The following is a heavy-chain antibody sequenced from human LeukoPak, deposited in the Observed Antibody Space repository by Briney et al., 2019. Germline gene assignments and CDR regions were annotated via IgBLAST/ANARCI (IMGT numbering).Heavy chain of an antibody. CDR2: IYPGDSDT. D-gene: IGHD7-27*01. CDR3: ARHTHLTGDYYYYYYMDV. V-gene: IGHV5-51*01. J-gene: IGHJ6*03. Sequence: GESLKISCKGSGYSFTSYWIGWVRQMPGKGLEWMGIIYPGDSDTRYSPSFQGQVTISADKSISTAYLQWSSLKASDTAMYYCARHTHLTGDYYYYYYMDVWGKGTTVTVSS. CDR1: GYSFTSYW.